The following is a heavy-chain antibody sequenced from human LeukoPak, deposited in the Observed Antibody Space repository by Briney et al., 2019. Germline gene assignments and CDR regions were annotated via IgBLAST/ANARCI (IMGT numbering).Heavy chain of an antibody. J-gene: IGHJ6*02. V-gene: IGHV4-4*07. Sequence: PSETLSLTCTVSGGSISSYYWSWIRQPAGKGLEWIGRIYTSGGTNYNPYHKRRVPMSVDTSKNQFSLKLSSVTAADTAVYYCARDRAVAYYYYYYGMDVWGQGTTVTVSS. CDR3: ARDRAVAYYYYYYGMDV. CDR1: GGSISSYY. D-gene: IGHD6-19*01. CDR2: IYTSGGT.